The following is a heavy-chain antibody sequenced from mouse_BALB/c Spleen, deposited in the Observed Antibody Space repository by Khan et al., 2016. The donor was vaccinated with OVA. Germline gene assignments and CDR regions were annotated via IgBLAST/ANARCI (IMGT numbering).Heavy chain of an antibody. J-gene: IGHJ4*01. Sequence: QIQLVQSGPELKKPGETVKISCKASGYTFTNYGMNWVKQSLGKALKWMGWINTYTGEPTYADDFKGRFAFSLETSASTAYLQINNLKNEDTATYFCARPPCFSYTLDYWGQGTSVTVAS. V-gene: IGHV9-3-1*01. CDR2: INTYTGEP. CDR3: ARPPCFSYTLDY. CDR1: GYTFTNYG.